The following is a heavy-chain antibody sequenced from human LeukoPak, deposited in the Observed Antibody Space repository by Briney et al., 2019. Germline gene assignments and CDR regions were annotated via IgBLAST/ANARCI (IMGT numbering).Heavy chain of an antibody. Sequence: PGRSLRLSCAASGFTFSSYGMHWVRQAPGKGLEWVAVISYDGSNKYYADSVKGRFTISRDNSKNTLYLQMNSLRAEDTAVYYCAKDMGSSGYYFLDYWGQGTLVTVSS. D-gene: IGHD3-22*01. J-gene: IGHJ4*02. CDR2: ISYDGSNK. V-gene: IGHV3-30*18. CDR3: AKDMGSSGYYFLDY. CDR1: GFTFSSYG.